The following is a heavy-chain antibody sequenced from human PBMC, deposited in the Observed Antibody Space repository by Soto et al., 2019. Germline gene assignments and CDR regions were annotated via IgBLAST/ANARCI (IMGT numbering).Heavy chain of an antibody. V-gene: IGHV3-74*01. J-gene: IGHJ2*01. CDR3: ARGGSLNWYVDL. Sequence: EVQLVESGGGLVQPGGSLRLPCAASGFTFSSYWMHWVRQAPGKGLVWVSRINSDGSSTSYADSVKGRFTISRDNAKNTLYLQMNSLRAEDTAVYYCARGGSLNWYVDLWGRGTLVTVSS. CDR1: GFTFSSYW. CDR2: INSDGSST. D-gene: IGHD1-26*01.